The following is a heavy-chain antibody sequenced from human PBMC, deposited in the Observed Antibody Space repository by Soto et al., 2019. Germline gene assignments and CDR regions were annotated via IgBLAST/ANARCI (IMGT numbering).Heavy chain of an antibody. J-gene: IGHJ6*02. Sequence: GGSLRLSCSASGFTFSDYYMSWIRQAPGKGLEWVSYISSSGSTIYYADSVKGRFTISRDNAKNSLYLQMNSLRDEDTAVYYCAREHMVTGYNYRMDLWGQGTTVTV. V-gene: IGHV3-11*04. CDR1: GFTFSDYY. CDR2: ISSSGSTI. CDR3: AREHMVTGYNYRMDL. D-gene: IGHD5-18*01.